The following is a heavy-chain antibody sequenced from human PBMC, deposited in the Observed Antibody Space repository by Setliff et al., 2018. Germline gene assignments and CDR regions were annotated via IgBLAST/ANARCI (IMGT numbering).Heavy chain of an antibody. CDR3: ARDNTILGATDH. Sequence: SETLSLTCAVSCGSLNSGSYYWSWIRQSTERGLEWLGRLHTSGSTTYNPALNSRVTISVDTSTNQFSLRLTSLTAADTAVYFCARDNTILGATDHWGQGTLVTVSS. D-gene: IGHD1-26*01. J-gene: IGHJ5*02. V-gene: IGHV4-61*02. CDR1: CGSLNSGSYY. CDR2: LHTSGST.